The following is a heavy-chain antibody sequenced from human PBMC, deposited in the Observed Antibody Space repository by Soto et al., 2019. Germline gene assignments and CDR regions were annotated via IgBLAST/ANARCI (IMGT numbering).Heavy chain of an antibody. J-gene: IGHJ6*02. V-gene: IGHV4-59*01. Sequence: SETLSLTCTVSGGSISSYYWSWIRQPPGKGLEWIGYIYYSGSTNYNPSLKSRVTISVDTSKNQFSLKLSSVTAADTAVYYCSGSYKGYYYGMDVWGQGTTVTVSS. CDR3: SGSYKGYYYGMDV. CDR2: IYYSGST. D-gene: IGHD3-10*01. CDR1: GGSISSYY.